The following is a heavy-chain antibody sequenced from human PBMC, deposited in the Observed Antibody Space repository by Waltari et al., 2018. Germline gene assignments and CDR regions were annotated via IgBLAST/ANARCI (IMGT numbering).Heavy chain of an antibody. V-gene: IGHV3-74*01. J-gene: IGHJ6*02. CDR2: INTDGTIT. D-gene: IGHD3-3*01. CDR3: VRVVSGKRGLDV. Sequence: EVQLVESGGDLVQPGESLRLSCAASGFIFRDHWMPWVRQGPGKGLVWVSHINTDGTITDVADSVKGRFIVSRDNAKNTLYLQMNSLRAEDTAVYFCVRVVSGKRGLDVWGQGTTVTVSS. CDR1: GFIFRDHW.